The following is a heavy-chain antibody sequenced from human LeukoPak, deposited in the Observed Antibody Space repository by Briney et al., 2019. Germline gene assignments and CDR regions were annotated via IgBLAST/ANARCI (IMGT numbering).Heavy chain of an antibody. CDR2: ISTGSSTI. J-gene: IGHJ4*02. CDR3: AAKGNGYTGIYLFAH. CDR1: GFTFSSYS. D-gene: IGHD1-26*01. V-gene: IGHV3-48*01. Sequence: GGSLRLSCAASGFTFSSYSMNWVRQAPGKGLEWVSYISTGSSTIYYADSVKGRFTISRDNAENSLYLQMNSLRAEDTAVYYCAAKGNGYTGIYLFAHWGQGTLVTVSS.